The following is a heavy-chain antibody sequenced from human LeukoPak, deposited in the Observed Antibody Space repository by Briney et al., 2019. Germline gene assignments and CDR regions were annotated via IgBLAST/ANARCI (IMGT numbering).Heavy chain of an antibody. V-gene: IGHV3-48*03. CDR1: GFTFSNYE. Sequence: GGSQRLSCAAPGFTFSNYEMNWVRQAPEKGLEWVSYIGSRGSTIYYADSVKGRFTISRDNAENSLYLQMNSLRAEDTAVYYCASFSDYWGQGTLVTVSS. CDR2: IGSRGSTI. CDR3: ASFSDY. J-gene: IGHJ4*02.